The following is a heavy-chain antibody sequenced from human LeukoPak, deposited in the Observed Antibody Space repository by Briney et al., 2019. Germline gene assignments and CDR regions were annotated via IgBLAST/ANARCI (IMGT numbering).Heavy chain of an antibody. CDR2: IYSGGST. CDR1: GFTVSINY. J-gene: IGHJ4*02. D-gene: IGHD6-13*01. V-gene: IGHV3-66*01. Sequence: PGGSLRLSCAASGFTVSINYMSWVRQAPGKGLEWVSVIYSGGSTYHAGSVKGRFTISRDNSKNTVYLQMNSLRAEDTAVYYCARGPDSSNWCEPVDYWGQGTLVTVSS. CDR3: ARGPDSSNWCEPVDY.